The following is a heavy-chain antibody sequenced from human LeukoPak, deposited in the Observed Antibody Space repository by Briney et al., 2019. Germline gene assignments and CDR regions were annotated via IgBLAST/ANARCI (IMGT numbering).Heavy chain of an antibody. D-gene: IGHD6-19*01. CDR2: IYPGDSDT. CDR1: GYRFTSYW. J-gene: IGHJ3*02. CDR3: ATGYSGGRGAFDI. V-gene: IGHV5-51*01. Sequence: GESLKISCKCSGYRFTSYWIGWVRQMPGKGLEWIGIIYPGDSDTRYSPSFQGQVTITADKSISTAYLQWSGLKALDTAMYYCATGYSGGRGAFDIWGQGTMVTVSS.